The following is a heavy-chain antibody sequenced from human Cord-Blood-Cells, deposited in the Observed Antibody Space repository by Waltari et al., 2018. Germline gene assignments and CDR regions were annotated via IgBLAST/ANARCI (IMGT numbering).Heavy chain of an antibody. Sequence: QLQLQESGPGLVKPSETLSLPCTVPGGPISSSRYYWGWIRQPPGKGLEWIGSIYYSGSTYYNPSLKSRVTISVDTSKNQFSLKLSSVTAADTAVYYCARLWYFDYWGQGTLVTVSS. V-gene: IGHV4-39*01. J-gene: IGHJ4*02. CDR2: IYYSGST. CDR3: ARLWYFDY. CDR1: GGPISSSRYY.